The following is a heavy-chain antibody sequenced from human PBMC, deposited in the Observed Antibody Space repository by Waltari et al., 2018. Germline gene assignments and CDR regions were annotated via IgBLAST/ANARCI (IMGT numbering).Heavy chain of an antibody. Sequence: QVQLVQSGAEVKKPGSSVKVSCKASGGTFSSYAISWVRQAPGQGLEWMGGIIPIFGTANYGKKVQGRVTITADESTSTAYMELSSLRSEDTAVYYCAREVEVGATVGPWGQGTLVTVSS. CDR3: AREVEVGATVGP. CDR1: GGTFSSYA. J-gene: IGHJ4*02. D-gene: IGHD1-26*01. V-gene: IGHV1-69*01. CDR2: IIPIFGTA.